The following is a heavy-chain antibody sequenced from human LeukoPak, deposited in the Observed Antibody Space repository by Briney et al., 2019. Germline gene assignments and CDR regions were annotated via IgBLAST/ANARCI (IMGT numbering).Heavy chain of an antibody. CDR3: ARDFSETKGGFDI. D-gene: IGHD3-3*01. V-gene: IGHV6-1*01. CDR1: GDSVSTNSAA. Sequence: SQTLSLTCAISGDSVSTNSAAWNWIRQSPSRGLEWLGRTYYRSKWYNDYALSVKSRIGINPDTSKNQFSLQLKSVTPEDTAVYYCARDFSETKGGFDIWGQGTMVTVSS. J-gene: IGHJ3*02. CDR2: TYYRSKWYN.